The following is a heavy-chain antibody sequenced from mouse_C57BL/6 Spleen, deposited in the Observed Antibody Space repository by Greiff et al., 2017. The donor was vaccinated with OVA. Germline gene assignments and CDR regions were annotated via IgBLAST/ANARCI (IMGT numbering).Heavy chain of an antibody. D-gene: IGHD2-5*01. Sequence: DVQLVESGGDLVQPGGSLSLSCAASGFTFTDYYMSWVRQPPGKALEWLGFIRNKANGYTTEYSASVKGRFTISRDNSQSILYLQMNALRAEDSATYYCARPYYSNYGFAYWGQGTLVTVSA. CDR1: GFTFTDYY. J-gene: IGHJ3*01. CDR2: IRNKANGYTT. V-gene: IGHV7-3*01. CDR3: ARPYYSNYGFAY.